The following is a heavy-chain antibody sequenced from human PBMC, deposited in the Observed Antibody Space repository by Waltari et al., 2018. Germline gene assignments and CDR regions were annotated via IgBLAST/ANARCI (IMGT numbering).Heavy chain of an antibody. CDR3: ARDRDYFDY. D-gene: IGHD3-10*01. J-gene: IGHJ4*02. Sequence: QVQLVESGGGVVRPGRSLRLSCSASGFPFSNYGFHWVRQAPGKGLEWVAVIWYDGSNKYYADSVRGRFTISRDNSRNTLYLQMNSLRAEDTAVYYCARDRDYFDYWGQGTLVTVSS. V-gene: IGHV3-33*01. CDR1: GFPFSNYG. CDR2: IWYDGSNK.